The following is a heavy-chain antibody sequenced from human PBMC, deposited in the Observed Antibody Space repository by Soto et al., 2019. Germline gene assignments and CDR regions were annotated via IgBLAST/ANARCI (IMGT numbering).Heavy chain of an antibody. CDR1: GYTFTSYG. Sequence: QVQPVQSGAEVKKPGASVKVSCKASGYTFTSYGISWVRQAPGQGLEWMGWISAYNGNTNYAQKLQGRVTMTTDTSTSTAYMELRSLRSDDTAVYYCARGQSSGWYGWNNWFDPWGQGTLVTVSS. D-gene: IGHD6-19*01. J-gene: IGHJ5*02. V-gene: IGHV1-18*04. CDR3: ARGQSSGWYGWNNWFDP. CDR2: ISAYNGNT.